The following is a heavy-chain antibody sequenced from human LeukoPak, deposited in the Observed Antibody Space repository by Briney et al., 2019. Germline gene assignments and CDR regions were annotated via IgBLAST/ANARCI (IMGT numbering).Heavy chain of an antibody. V-gene: IGHV3-53*04. CDR1: GFTVSSNY. Sequence: GGSLRLSCAASGFTVSSNYMSWVRQAPGKGLEWVSVIYSGGSTYYADSVKGRFTISRHNSKNTLYLQMNSLRAEDTAVYYCARGSGSPTYYYGMDVWGQGTTVTVSS. D-gene: IGHD1-26*01. CDR3: ARGSGSPTYYYGMDV. J-gene: IGHJ6*02. CDR2: IYSGGST.